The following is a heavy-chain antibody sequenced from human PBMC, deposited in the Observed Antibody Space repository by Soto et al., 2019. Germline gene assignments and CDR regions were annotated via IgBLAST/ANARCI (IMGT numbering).Heavy chain of an antibody. CDR2: ISWNSGSI. D-gene: IGHD4-4*01. Sequence: EVQLVESGGGLVQPGRSLRLSCAASGFTFDDYAMHWVRQAPGKGLEWVSGISWNSGSIGYADSVKGRFTISRDHAKNSLYLQMNSLRAEDTALYYCAKDMYSRDGYTFDYWGQGTLVPVSS. CDR1: GFTFDDYA. CDR3: AKDMYSRDGYTFDY. V-gene: IGHV3-9*01. J-gene: IGHJ4*02.